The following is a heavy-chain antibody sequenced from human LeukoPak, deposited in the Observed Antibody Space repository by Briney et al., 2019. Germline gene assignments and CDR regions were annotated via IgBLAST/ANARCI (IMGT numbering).Heavy chain of an antibody. CDR1: GGTFSSYA. V-gene: IGHV1-69*05. D-gene: IGHD5-24*01. CDR2: IIPIFGTA. J-gene: IGHJ4*02. Sequence: SVKVSCKASGGTFSSYAINWVRQAPGQGLEWMGGIIPIFGTANYAQKFQGRVTITTDESTSTAYMELSSLRSEDTAVYYCARGEMATVYFDYWGQGTLVTVSS. CDR3: ARGEMATVYFDY.